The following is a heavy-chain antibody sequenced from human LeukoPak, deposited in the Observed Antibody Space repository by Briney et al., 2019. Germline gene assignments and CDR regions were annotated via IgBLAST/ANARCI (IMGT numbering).Heavy chain of an antibody. V-gene: IGHV4-61*02. CDR3: ARDRVDTANDAFDI. D-gene: IGHD5-18*01. CDR2: IYTSGST. CDR1: GYSISSGYY. Sequence: SETLSLTCAVSGYSISSGYYWSWIRQPAGKGLEWIGRIYTSGSTNYNPSLKSRVTISVDTSKNQFSLKLSSVTAADTAVYYCARDRVDTANDAFDIWGQGTMVTVSS. J-gene: IGHJ3*02.